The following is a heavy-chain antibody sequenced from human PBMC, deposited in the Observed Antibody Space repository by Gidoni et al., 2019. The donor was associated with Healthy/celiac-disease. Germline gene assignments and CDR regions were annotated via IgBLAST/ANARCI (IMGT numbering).Heavy chain of an antibody. CDR1: GGSISSYY. V-gene: IGHV4-4*07. CDR2: IYTSGST. D-gene: IGHD2-8*01. CDR3: AREIVLMVYATPRDWFDP. Sequence: QVQLQESGPGLVKPSETLSLTCTVSGGSISSYYWSWIRQPAGKGLEWIGRIYTSGSTNYNPSLKSRVTMSVDTSKNQFSLKLSSVTAADTAVYYCAREIVLMVYATPRDWFDPWGQGTLVTVSS. J-gene: IGHJ5*02.